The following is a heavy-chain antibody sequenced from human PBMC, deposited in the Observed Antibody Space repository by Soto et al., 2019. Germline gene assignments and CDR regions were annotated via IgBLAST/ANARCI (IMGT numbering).Heavy chain of an antibody. Sequence: APVKVSCKASGYTFTSYVIYWVRQAPGQRLEWMGWINADNGNTKYSQRFQGRVTITRETSKNQFSLQLNSVTPEDTAVYYWGRVRGTSWFDLGGQGTPVNLSS. CDR2: INADNGNT. CDR3: GRVRGTSWFDL. V-gene: IGHV1-3*01. CDR1: GYTFTSYV. D-gene: IGHD1-7*01. J-gene: IGHJ5*02.